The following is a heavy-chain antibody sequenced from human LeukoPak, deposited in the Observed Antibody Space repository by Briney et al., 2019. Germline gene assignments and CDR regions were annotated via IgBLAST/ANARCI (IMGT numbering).Heavy chain of an antibody. CDR2: ISTSSSNI. D-gene: IGHD6-6*01. CDR1: GFTFSSYS. CDR3: ARESFAARWD. Sequence: GGSLRLSCAASGFTFSSYSMSWARQPPGKGLEWVSSISTSSSNIYYADSVKGQFTITRDHAKKSLYLQMNSLRAEDTAVYYCARESFAARWDWGQGTLVTVSS. V-gene: IGHV3-21*01. J-gene: IGHJ4*02.